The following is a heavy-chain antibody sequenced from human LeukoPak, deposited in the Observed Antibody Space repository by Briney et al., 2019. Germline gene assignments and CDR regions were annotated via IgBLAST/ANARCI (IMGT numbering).Heavy chain of an antibody. V-gene: IGHV1-2*02. J-gene: IGHJ4*02. CDR1: GFTFTGYF. CDR2: INCNSGDT. D-gene: IGHD4-17*01. Sequence: ASVKVSCKASGFTFTGYFMHWVRQAPGQGLEWMGWINCNSGDTASAQKFQGRVTMTRDTSISTAYVELSRLRSDDTAVYYCARVNDDYGDYRSYCFDYWGQGTLVTVSS. CDR3: ARVNDDYGDYRSYCFDY.